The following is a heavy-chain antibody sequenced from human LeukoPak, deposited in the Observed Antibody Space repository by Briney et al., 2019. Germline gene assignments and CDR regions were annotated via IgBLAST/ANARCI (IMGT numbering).Heavy chain of an antibody. Sequence: PGGSLRLSCAASGFTFSASAMYWVRQASGKGLEWVGRIRNKANSYATTYAASVNGRFTISRDDSKNTAYLQMNSLKIEDTAVYYCASSVLTIFGVVSDYWGQGTLVTVSS. CDR3: ASSVLTIFGVVSDY. J-gene: IGHJ4*02. CDR2: IRNKANSYAT. V-gene: IGHV3-73*01. D-gene: IGHD3-3*01. CDR1: GFTFSASA.